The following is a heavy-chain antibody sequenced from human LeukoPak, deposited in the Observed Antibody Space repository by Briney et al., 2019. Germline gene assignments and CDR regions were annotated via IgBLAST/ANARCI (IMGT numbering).Heavy chain of an antibody. CDR2: INPSGGST. CDR1: GYTFTSYY. D-gene: IGHD3-22*01. J-gene: IGHJ1*01. V-gene: IGHV1-46*01. CDR3: ASPSSGYYGYFQH. Sequence: GASVKVSCKASGYTFTSYYMHWVQQAPGQGLEWMGIINPSGGSTSYAQKFQGRVTMTRDTSTSTVYMELSSLRSEDTAVYYCASPSSGYYGYFQHWGQGTLVTVSS.